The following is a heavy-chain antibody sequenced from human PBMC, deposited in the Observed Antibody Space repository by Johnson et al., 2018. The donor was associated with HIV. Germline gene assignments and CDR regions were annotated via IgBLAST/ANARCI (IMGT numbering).Heavy chain of an antibody. J-gene: IGHJ3*02. Sequence: VQLVESGGGLVQPGGSLRLSCAASGFTFSSYAMSWVRQAPGKGLEWVSAISGSGGSTYYADSVKGRFTISRDNSKNTLYLQMNSLRAEDTDVYYCGKGDIVATINSPPGNAVDSWGQGTMVTVSS. CDR2: ISGSGGST. CDR3: GKGDIVATINSPPGNAVDS. CDR1: GFTFSSYA. V-gene: IGHV3-23*04. D-gene: IGHD5-12*01.